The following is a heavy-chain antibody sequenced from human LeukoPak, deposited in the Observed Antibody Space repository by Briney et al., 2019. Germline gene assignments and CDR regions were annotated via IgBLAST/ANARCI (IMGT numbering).Heavy chain of an antibody. Sequence: PGGSLRLSCAASGFXFSSYGMHWVRQAPGKGLEWVAVIWYDGSNKYYADSVKGRFTISRDNSKNTLYLQMNSLRAEDTAVYYCASGLPIDCSGGSCSDYWGQGTLVTVSS. D-gene: IGHD2-15*01. V-gene: IGHV3-33*01. J-gene: IGHJ4*02. CDR2: IWYDGSNK. CDR3: ASGLPIDCSGGSCSDY. CDR1: GFXFSSYG.